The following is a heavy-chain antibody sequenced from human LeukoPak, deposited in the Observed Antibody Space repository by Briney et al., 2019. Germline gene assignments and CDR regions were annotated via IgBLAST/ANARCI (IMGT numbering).Heavy chain of an antibody. J-gene: IGHJ3*02. D-gene: IGHD3-22*01. CDR2: IWYDGSNK. CDR1: GFTFSSNA. V-gene: IGHV3-33*06. CDR3: ANTYYYDTAGAFDI. Sequence: GGSLRLSCAASGFTFSSNAMHWVRQAPGKGLEWVAVIWYDGSNKYYADSVKGRFTISRDNSKNTLYLQMNSLRAEDTAVYYCANTYYYDTAGAFDIWGRGTMVTVSS.